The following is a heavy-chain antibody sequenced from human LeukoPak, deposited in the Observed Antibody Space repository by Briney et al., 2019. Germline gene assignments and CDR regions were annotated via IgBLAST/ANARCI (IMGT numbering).Heavy chain of an antibody. D-gene: IGHD3-10*01. V-gene: IGHV1-2*02. CDR1: GYAFRDHH. CDR2: IQPSSGDI. CDR3: SSHYGPGPV. J-gene: IGHJ4*02. Sequence: ASVKVSCKALGYAFRDHHVQWVRQAPGQGLEWMGWIQPSSGDIRYGQKFQGRLTMTWDTSISTAYMELNGLTSDDTAIYYCSSHYGPGPVWGQGTLVTASS.